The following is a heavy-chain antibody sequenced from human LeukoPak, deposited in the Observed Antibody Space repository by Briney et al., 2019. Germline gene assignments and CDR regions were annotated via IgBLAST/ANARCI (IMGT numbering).Heavy chain of an antibody. V-gene: IGHV3-21*01. CDR2: ISSSGSYI. J-gene: IGHJ6*03. D-gene: IGHD1-14*01. CDR3: ARVGPWVNPDYYSYYMDV. Sequence: GGSLRLSCAASGFTFNNYDITWVRQAPGKGLEWVSSISSSGSYIYYADSVKGRFTISRDTAKNSLYLQMNSLRAEDTAVYYCARVGPWVNPDYYSYYMDVWGKGTTVTVSS. CDR1: GFTFNNYD.